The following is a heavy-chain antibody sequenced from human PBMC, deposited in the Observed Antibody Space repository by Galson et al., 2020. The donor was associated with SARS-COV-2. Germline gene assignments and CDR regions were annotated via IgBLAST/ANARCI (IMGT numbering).Heavy chain of an antibody. D-gene: IGHD3-22*01. Sequence: SETLSLTCTVSGDSISSGGYYWSWIRQHPGKGPEWLGYIYSSGSTHYNPSLTSRVTISVDTSKNQFHLKLSSVTAADTAVYYCARVRITMIVVVDAFDIWGQGTMVTVSS. CDR3: ARVRITMIVVVDAFDI. V-gene: IGHV4-31*03. CDR2: IYSSGST. J-gene: IGHJ3*02. CDR1: GDSISSGGYY.